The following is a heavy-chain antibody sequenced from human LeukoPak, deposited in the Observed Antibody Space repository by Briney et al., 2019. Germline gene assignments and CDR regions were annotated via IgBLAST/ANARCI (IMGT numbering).Heavy chain of an antibody. J-gene: IGHJ4*02. CDR1: GGSISSSNC. V-gene: IGHV4-4*02. Sequence: PSETLSLTCAVSGGSISSSNCWTWVRQPPGKGLEWIGEIYHRGSTNYNPSLKSRVTISIDKSKSQFSLKLNSVTAADTAVYYCARGSRYSSSRGDLGYWGQGTLVTVSS. CDR2: IYHRGST. D-gene: IGHD6-13*01. CDR3: ARGSRYSSSRGDLGY.